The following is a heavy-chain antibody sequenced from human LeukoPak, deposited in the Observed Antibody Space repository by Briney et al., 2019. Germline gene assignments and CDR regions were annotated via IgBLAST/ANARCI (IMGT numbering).Heavy chain of an antibody. CDR1: GFPFSSYA. J-gene: IGHJ4*02. CDR2: ISGSGGRT. Sequence: GGSLRLSCAASGFPFSSYAMNWVRQAPGKGLEWVSGISGSGGRTYYADSVKGRFTVSRDNSQNTLYLEMNSLRADDTAVYYCAKGSSVVLLFDYWGQGTLVTVSS. V-gene: IGHV3-23*01. D-gene: IGHD3-10*01. CDR3: AKGSSVVLLFDY.